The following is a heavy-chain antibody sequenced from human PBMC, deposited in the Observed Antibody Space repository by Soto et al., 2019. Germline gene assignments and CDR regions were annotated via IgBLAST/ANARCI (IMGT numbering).Heavy chain of an antibody. J-gene: IGHJ6*02. V-gene: IGHV3-23*01. CDR1: GLTFSTYA. D-gene: IGHD3-16*01. CDR2: IGGSGTGGRT. Sequence: EVHLLESGGDLVQPGGSLRLSCTASGLTFSTYAMSWVRQAPGKGLEWVSAIGGSGTGGRTYYADSVKGRFTISRDNSKTTVYLQMNSLRADDTAVYYCAKSPGGLDGHHSDYYGMDVWGQGTTVTVSS. CDR3: AKSPGGLDGHHSDYYGMDV.